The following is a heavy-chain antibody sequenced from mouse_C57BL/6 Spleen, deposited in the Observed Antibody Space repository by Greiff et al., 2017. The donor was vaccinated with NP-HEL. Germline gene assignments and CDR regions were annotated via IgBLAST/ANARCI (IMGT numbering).Heavy chain of an antibody. Sequence: EVKLQESGPGLVKPSQSLSLTRSVTGYSITSGYYWNWIRQFPGNKLEWMGYISYDGSNNYNPSLKNRISITRDTSKNQFFLKLNSVTTEDTATYYCARDGTTVKKFAYWGQGTLVTVSA. D-gene: IGHD1-1*01. V-gene: IGHV3-6*01. CDR3: ARDGTTVKKFAY. CDR2: ISYDGSN. J-gene: IGHJ3*01. CDR1: GYSITSGYY.